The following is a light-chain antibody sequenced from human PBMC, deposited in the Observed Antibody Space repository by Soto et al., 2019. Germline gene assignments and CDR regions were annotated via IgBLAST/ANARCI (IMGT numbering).Light chain of an antibody. V-gene: IGKV3-11*01. CDR1: PSVSNY. CDR3: QQFGSSPMFT. Sequence: EIVLTQSPATLSLSPGERATLSCRASPSVSNYLAWYQQKPGQAPRLLIYGAFNRATGIPARFSGSGSGADFTLTISRLEPEDFAFYYCQQFGSSPMFTFGQGTKLEI. CDR2: GAF. J-gene: IGKJ2*01.